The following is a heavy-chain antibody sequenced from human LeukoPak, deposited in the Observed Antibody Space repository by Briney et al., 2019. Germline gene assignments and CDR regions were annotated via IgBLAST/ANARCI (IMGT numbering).Heavy chain of an antibody. D-gene: IGHD4-17*01. CDR2: ISYDGSNK. J-gene: IGHJ4*02. CDR1: GFTFSSYA. CDR3: ARDRTVTTWGTAFDY. Sequence: GRSLRLSCAASGFTFSSYAMHWVRQAPGKGLEWVAVISYDGSNKYYADSVKGRFTISRDNSKNTLYLQMNSLRAEDTAVYYCARDRTVTTWGTAFDYWGQGTLVTVSS. V-gene: IGHV3-30-3*01.